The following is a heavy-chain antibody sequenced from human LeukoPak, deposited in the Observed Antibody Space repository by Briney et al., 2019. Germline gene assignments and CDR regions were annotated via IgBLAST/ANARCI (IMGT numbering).Heavy chain of an antibody. CDR3: ARQVYWYFDL. CDR2: INHSGST. V-gene: IGHV4-34*01. Sequence: PSETLSLTCAVYGGSFSGYYWSWLRQPPGKGVEWIGEINHSGSTNYTPSLKSRVTISVDTSKNQFSLKLSSVTAADTAVYYCARQVYWYFDLWGRGTLVTVSS. J-gene: IGHJ2*01. CDR1: GGSFSGYY.